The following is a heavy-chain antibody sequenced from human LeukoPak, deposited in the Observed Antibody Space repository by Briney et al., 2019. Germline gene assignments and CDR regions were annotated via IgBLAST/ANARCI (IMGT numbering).Heavy chain of an antibody. CDR3: ARVVRYYYDSSGYHNWFDP. V-gene: IGHV4-61*08. CDR1: GGSISSGDYY. D-gene: IGHD3-22*01. Sequence: SETLSLTCTVSGGSISSGDYYWSWIRQPPGKGLEWIGSIYYSGSTNYHPSLKSRVTISVDTSKNQFSLNLSSVTAADTAVYYCARVVRYYYDSSGYHNWFDPWGQGTLVTVSS. J-gene: IGHJ5*02. CDR2: IYYSGST.